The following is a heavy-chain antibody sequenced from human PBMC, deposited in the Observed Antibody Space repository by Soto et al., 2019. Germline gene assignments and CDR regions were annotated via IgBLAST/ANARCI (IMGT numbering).Heavy chain of an antibody. J-gene: IGHJ3*02. CDR3: ARSWTPNDALDI. D-gene: IGHD1-1*01. Sequence: SVKVSCKASGGTFSSYTISWVRQAPGQGLEWMGRIIPILGIANYAQKFQGRVTITADKSTSTAYMELSSLRSEDTAVYYCARSWTPNDALDIWGQGTMVTVSS. CDR1: GGTFSSYT. CDR2: IIPILGIA. V-gene: IGHV1-69*02.